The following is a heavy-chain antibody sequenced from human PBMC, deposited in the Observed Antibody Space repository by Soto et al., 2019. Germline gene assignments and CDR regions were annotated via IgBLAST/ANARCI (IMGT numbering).Heavy chain of an antibody. Sequence: PSETLSLTCTVSGGSISSGGYYWSWIRQHPGKGLEWTGYIYYNGNTYYNPSLKSRVTISVDTARNQFSLRLSSVTAADTAVYFCSRGLDRDSNGYPGYWGQGTLVTVSS. CDR1: GGSISSGGYY. D-gene: IGHD6-19*01. CDR3: SRGLDRDSNGYPGY. J-gene: IGHJ4*02. V-gene: IGHV4-31*03. CDR2: IYYNGNT.